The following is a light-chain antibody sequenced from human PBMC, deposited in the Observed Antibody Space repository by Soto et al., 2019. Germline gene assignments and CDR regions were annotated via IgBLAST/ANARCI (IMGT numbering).Light chain of an antibody. CDR3: QQRSNWPPVLT. Sequence: EIVLTQSPATLSLSPGERVTLSCRASQSVSSYLAWYQQKPGQAPRLLIYDASNRATGIPARFSGSGSGTDFTLTISILEPEDFAVYSCQQRSNWPPVLTFGGGTKVEIK. V-gene: IGKV3-11*01. CDR2: DAS. CDR1: QSVSSY. J-gene: IGKJ4*01.